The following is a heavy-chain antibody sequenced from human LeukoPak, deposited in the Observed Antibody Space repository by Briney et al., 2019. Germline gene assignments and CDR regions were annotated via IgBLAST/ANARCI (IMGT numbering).Heavy chain of an antibody. Sequence: LGGSLRLSCAASGFTFSSYAMSWVRRAPGKGLEWVSAISGSGGSTYYADSVKGRFTISRDNSKNTLYLQMNSLRAEDTAVYYCAKGTKGAYGDFFDYWGQGTLVTVSS. D-gene: IGHD4-17*01. CDR3: AKGTKGAYGDFFDY. V-gene: IGHV3-23*01. J-gene: IGHJ4*02. CDR2: ISGSGGST. CDR1: GFTFSSYA.